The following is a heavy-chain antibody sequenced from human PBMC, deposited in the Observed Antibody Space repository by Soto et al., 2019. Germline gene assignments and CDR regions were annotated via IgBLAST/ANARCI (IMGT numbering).Heavy chain of an antibody. CDR3: ARVSSSEYYDILTGLGGFDY. J-gene: IGHJ4*02. CDR2: ISAYNGNT. V-gene: IGHV1-18*01. CDR1: GYTFTSYG. D-gene: IGHD3-9*01. Sequence: GASVKVSCKASGYTFTSYGISWVRQAPRQGLEWMGWISAYNGNTNYAQKLQGRVTMTTDTSTSTAYMELRSLRSDDAAVYYCARVSSSEYYDILTGLGGFDYWGQGTLVTVSS.